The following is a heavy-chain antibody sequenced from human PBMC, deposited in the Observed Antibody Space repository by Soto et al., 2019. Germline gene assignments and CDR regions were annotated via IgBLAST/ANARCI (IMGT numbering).Heavy chain of an antibody. Sequence: QVQLVHSGAEVKKPGASVKVSCKASGYTYISYGLTWVRQAPGQGLEWMGWISGYNRDTNHAQKFQGRVTMTRDTSTSTAYMELRSLTPDDTAVYYCARAARAQGDCDYWGQGTLVTVSS. D-gene: IGHD3-10*01. CDR1: GYTYISYG. J-gene: IGHJ4*02. CDR2: ISGYNRDT. CDR3: ARAARAQGDCDY. V-gene: IGHV1-18*01.